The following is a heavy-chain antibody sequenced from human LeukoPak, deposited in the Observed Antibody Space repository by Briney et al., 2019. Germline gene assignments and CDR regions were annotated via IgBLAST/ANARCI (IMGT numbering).Heavy chain of an antibody. J-gene: IGHJ4*02. CDR2: ISGSGGST. CDR1: GFTFSNYI. CDR3: ADGYDSSGYQPAFDY. D-gene: IGHD3-22*01. Sequence: PGGSLRLSCAASGFTFSNYIMNWVRQAPGKGLEWVSAISGSGGSTYYADSVKGRFTISRDNSKNTLYLQMNSLRAEDTAVYYCADGYDSSGYQPAFDYWGQGTLVTVSS. V-gene: IGHV3-23*01.